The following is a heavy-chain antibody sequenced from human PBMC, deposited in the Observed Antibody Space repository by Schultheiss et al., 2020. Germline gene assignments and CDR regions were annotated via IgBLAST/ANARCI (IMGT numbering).Heavy chain of an antibody. J-gene: IGHJ5*02. CDR3: ARQPRTRIAAAGTQRSGRWFDP. V-gene: IGHV4-39*01. D-gene: IGHD6-13*01. CDR2: IYYSGST. CDR1: GGSISSSSYY. Sequence: SETLSLTCTVSGGSISSSSYYWGWIRQPPGKGLEWIGSIYYSGSTYYNPSLKSRVTISVDTSKNQFSLKLSSVTAADTAVYYCARQPRTRIAAAGTQRSGRWFDPWGQGTLVTVSS.